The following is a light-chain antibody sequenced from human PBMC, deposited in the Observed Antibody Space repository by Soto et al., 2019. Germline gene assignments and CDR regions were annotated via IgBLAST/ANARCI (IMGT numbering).Light chain of an antibody. Sequence: EIVLTQSPATLSLSPGERATLSCRASQSVSSYLAWYQQKPGQAPRLLIYDASNRATGISARFSGSGSGTDFTLTISSLEPEDFAVYYCQQRSNWPLPFGGGTKVEIK. CDR3: QQRSNWPLP. CDR2: DAS. V-gene: IGKV3-11*01. CDR1: QSVSSY. J-gene: IGKJ4*01.